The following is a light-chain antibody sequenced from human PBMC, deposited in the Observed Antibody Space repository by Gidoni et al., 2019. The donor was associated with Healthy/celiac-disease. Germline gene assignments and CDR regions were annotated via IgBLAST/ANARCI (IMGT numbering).Light chain of an antibody. CDR2: QDG. J-gene: IGLJ1*01. CDR1: NLGDKY. V-gene: IGLV3-1*01. CDR3: QAWDSSTGNV. Sequence: SYELTQPPSVSVSPGQTASITCSGDNLGDKYACWYQQKPGQSPVLVIYQDGKRPSGIPERFSGSNSGNTATLTISGTQAMDEADYYCQAWDSSTGNVFGTGTKVTVL.